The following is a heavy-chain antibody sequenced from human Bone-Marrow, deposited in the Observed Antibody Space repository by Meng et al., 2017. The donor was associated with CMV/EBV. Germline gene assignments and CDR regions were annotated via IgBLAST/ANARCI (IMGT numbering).Heavy chain of an antibody. Sequence: GGSLRLSCAASGFTFSSDAMHWVRQAPGKGLEWVSGISWNSGSIGYADSVKGRFTISRDNAKNSLYLQMNSLRAEDTALYYCAKGFGALDAFDIWGQGTMVTVSS. CDR3: AKGFGALDAFDI. V-gene: IGHV3-9*01. J-gene: IGHJ3*02. CDR2: ISWNSGSI. CDR1: GFTFSSDA. D-gene: IGHD3-16*01.